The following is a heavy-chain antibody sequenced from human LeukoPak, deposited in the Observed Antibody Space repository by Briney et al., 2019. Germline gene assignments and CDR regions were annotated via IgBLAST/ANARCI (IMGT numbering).Heavy chain of an antibody. D-gene: IGHD3-22*01. V-gene: IGHV3-23*01. Sequence: PGGSLRLSCAASGFTFSSYAMSWVRQAPGKGLEWVSAISGSGGSTYYADSVKGRFTISRDNSKNTLYLQMNTLRAEDTAVYYCAKDYLVVVIPDAFDIWGQGTMVTVSS. CDR2: ISGSGGST. CDR1: GFTFSSYA. CDR3: AKDYLVVVIPDAFDI. J-gene: IGHJ3*02.